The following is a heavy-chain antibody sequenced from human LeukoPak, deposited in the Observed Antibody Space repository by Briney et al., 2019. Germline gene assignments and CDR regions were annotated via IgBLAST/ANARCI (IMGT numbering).Heavy chain of an antibody. CDR2: IYYSGST. CDR1: GGSISSGGYS. V-gene: IGHV4-30-4*07. D-gene: IGHD1-26*01. J-gene: IGHJ6*03. CDR3: AKGGGSYAGDYYYYMDV. Sequence: PSQTLSLTCAVSGGSISSGGYSWSWIRQPPGKGLEWIGYIYYSGSTYYNPSLKSRVTISVDTSKNQFSLKLSSVTAADTAVYYCAKGGGSYAGDYYYYMDVWGKGTTVTISS.